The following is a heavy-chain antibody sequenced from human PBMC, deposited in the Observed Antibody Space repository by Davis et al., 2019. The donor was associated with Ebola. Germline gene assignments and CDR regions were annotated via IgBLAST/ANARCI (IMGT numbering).Heavy chain of an antibody. CDR1: GFTFSSY. V-gene: IGHV3-66*02. D-gene: IGHD6-13*01. Sequence: GGSLRLSCAASGFTFSSYMNWVRQAPGKGLEWVSVIQSGGGTYYADSVKGRFTISRDNSKNTLYLQMNSLRVEDTAVYYCARDLSWAGYFDDWGQGTLVTVSS. CDR3: ARDLSWAGYFDD. CDR2: IQSGGGT. J-gene: IGHJ4*02.